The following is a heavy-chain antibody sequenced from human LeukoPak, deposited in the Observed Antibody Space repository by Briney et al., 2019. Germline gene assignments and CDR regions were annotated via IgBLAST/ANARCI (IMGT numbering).Heavy chain of an antibody. CDR1: GFTFSSYA. Sequence: PGGSLRLSCAASGFTFSSYAMSWVHQAPGKGLEWVSAISGSGGSTYYADSVKGRFTISRDNSKNTLYLQMNSLRAEDTAVYYCANEGRTYYDFWSGYFTPSGCFDYWGQGTLVTVSS. CDR3: ANEGRTYYDFWSGYFTPSGCFDY. CDR2: ISGSGGST. J-gene: IGHJ4*02. D-gene: IGHD3-3*01. V-gene: IGHV3-23*01.